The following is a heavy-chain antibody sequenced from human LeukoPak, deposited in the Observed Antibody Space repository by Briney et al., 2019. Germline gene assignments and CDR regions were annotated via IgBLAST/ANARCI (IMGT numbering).Heavy chain of an antibody. Sequence: PGGSLRLSCAASGFTFSNYAMSWVRQAPGKGLEWVSAISGSGGNTYYADSVKGRFTISRDNSKNTLYLQMNSLRAEDTAVYYCARDRGAYSSSWYPYYFDYWGQGTLVTVSS. CDR1: GFTFSNYA. D-gene: IGHD6-13*01. CDR3: ARDRGAYSSSWYPYYFDY. J-gene: IGHJ4*02. V-gene: IGHV3-23*01. CDR2: ISGSGGNT.